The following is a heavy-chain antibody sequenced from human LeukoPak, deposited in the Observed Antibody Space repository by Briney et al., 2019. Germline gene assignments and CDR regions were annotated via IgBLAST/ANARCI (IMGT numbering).Heavy chain of an antibody. J-gene: IGHJ4*02. D-gene: IGHD3-10*01. V-gene: IGHV3-23*01. CDR2: ISGSGGST. Sequence: PGRSLRLSCAASGFTFSSYAMSWVRQAPGKGLEWVSAISGSGGSTYYADSVKGRFTISRDNSKNTLYLQMNSLRAEDTAVYYCAKDDSLVRGVMTPFFDYWGQGTLVTVSS. CDR3: AKDDSLVRGVMTPFFDY. CDR1: GFTFSSYA.